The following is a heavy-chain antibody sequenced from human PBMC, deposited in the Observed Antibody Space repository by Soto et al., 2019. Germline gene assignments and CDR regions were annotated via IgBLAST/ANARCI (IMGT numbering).Heavy chain of an antibody. CDR3: VKDQRYCSGGSCYTFDY. J-gene: IGHJ4*02. CDR2: ISDDGRKT. Sequence: PVGSLRLSCAASGCAFSSYGMHWVRHSPGKGLEWVAVISDDGRKTYYVDSVKGRFTISRDNPKNTLFLQMNSLRPEDTAVYYCVKDQRYCSGGSCYTFDYWGQGTPVTVSS. CDR1: GCAFSSYG. V-gene: IGHV3-30*18. D-gene: IGHD2-15*01.